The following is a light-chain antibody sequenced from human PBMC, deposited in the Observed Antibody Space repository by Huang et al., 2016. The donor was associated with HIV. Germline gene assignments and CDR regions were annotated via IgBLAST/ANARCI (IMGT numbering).Light chain of an antibody. CDR1: QNIGSN. Sequence: EIVMTQSPATLSVSPGERATLSCRASQNIGSNLAWYQQKSGQAPGVVIYGTSIRASGIPARFSGCGSETEFTLTISSLQSEDFAVYYCQQYTKWPLTFGGGTKVEIK. CDR3: QQYTKWPLT. J-gene: IGKJ4*01. CDR2: GTS. V-gene: IGKV3-15*01.